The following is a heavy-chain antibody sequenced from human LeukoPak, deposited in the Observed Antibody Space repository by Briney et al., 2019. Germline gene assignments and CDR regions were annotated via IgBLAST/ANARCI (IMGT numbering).Heavy chain of an antibody. D-gene: IGHD3-10*01. CDR1: GVTFSDYY. J-gene: IGHJ4*02. CDR3: ARDKQWGILWDH. V-gene: IGHV3-11*01. CDR2: ISSSGTTI. Sequence: GGSLRLSCTASGVTFSDYYISWIRQAPGKGLECLSYISSSGTTIHYADSVKGRFTVSRDNAKNSLYLQMNSLRADDTAVYYCARDKQWGILWDHWGQGALVTVSS.